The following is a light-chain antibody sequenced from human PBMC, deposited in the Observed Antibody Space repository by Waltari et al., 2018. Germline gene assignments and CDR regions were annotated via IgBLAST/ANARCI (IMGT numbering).Light chain of an antibody. CDR3: QQYSSYSRT. V-gene: IGKV1-5*03. J-gene: IGKJ1*01. CDR2: KAS. CDR1: QIISTW. Sequence: DIQMTQSPSTLSASVGDRVTITCRASQIISTWLAWYQQNPGKAPKLLIYKASSLESGVPSSFSGSGSGTEFPLTISSLQPDDFATSYCQQYSSYSRTFGQGTKVEIK.